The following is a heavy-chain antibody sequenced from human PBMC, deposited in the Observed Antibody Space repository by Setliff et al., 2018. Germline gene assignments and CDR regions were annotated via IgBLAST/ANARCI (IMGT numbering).Heavy chain of an antibody. CDR3: AKNYNFWRAYIDY. V-gene: IGHV4-34*01. Sequence: TSETLSLTCAVYGGSFSGYYWSWIRQPPGKGLEWIGEINHSGSTNYNPSLKSRVTISVDTSKNQFSLKLSSVTAADTAVYYCAKNYNFWRAYIDYWGQGTLVTVSS. D-gene: IGHD3-3*01. CDR1: GGSFSGYY. CDR2: INHSGST. J-gene: IGHJ4*02.